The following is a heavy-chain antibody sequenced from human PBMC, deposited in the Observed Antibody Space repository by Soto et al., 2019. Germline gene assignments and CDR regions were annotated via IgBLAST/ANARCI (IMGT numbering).Heavy chain of an antibody. CDR2: IYWDDDK. Sequence: QITLKESGTTLVKPTQTLMLTCRFTGFSLSTSGVGVGWIRQPPGKALEWLALIYWDDDKRYSPSLKSRLTITKDTSKNQVVLRMTDMDPVDTATYYCVHLGYSYDTTGGYPGPFDIWGQGTMVTVSS. V-gene: IGHV2-5*02. CDR1: GFSLSTSGVG. J-gene: IGHJ3*02. CDR3: VHLGYSYDTTGGYPGPFDI. D-gene: IGHD2-8*02.